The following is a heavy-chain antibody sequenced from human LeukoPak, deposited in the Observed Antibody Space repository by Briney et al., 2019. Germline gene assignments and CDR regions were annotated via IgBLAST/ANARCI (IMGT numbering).Heavy chain of an antibody. J-gene: IGHJ3*02. CDR2: INHSGSN. D-gene: IGHD2-15*01. V-gene: IGHV4-34*01. CDR3: ARRCSDGSCNSKDSFDI. Sequence: SETLSLTCGVYGGSFSAYDWTWIRQPPGTGLEWIGEINHSGSNNYNPSLKSRVTISVDTSKNQFSLKLSSVTAADTAVYYCARRCSDGSCNSKDSFDIWGQGTMVTVSS. CDR1: GGSFSAYD.